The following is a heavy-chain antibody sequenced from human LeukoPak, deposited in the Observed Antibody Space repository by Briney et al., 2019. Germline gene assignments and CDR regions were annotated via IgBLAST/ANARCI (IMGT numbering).Heavy chain of an antibody. CDR2: IIPIFGTA. CDR1: GGTFSSYA. CDR3: ARGSLLRFYYYYMDV. Sequence: SVEVSCKASGGTFSSYAISWVRQAPGQGLEWMGGIIPIFGTANYAQKFQGRVTITTDESTSTAYMELSSLGSEDTAVYYCARGSLLRFYYYYMDVWGKGTTVTVSS. V-gene: IGHV1-69*05. J-gene: IGHJ6*03. D-gene: IGHD2-15*01.